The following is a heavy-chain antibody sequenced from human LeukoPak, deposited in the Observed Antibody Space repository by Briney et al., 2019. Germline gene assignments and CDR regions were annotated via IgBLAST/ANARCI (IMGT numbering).Heavy chain of an antibody. CDR3: AKSDCGGDCHLLDY. CDR2: FGGSGGTI. V-gene: IGHV3-23*01. D-gene: IGHD2-21*02. CDR1: GFTFSTYA. J-gene: IGHJ4*02. Sequence: GGSLRLSCAASGFTFSTYAMSWVRQAPGKGLEWVSHFGGSGGTIHYAHSVKGRFTISRDNSKNTLYLQMNSLRAEDTAVYYCAKSDCGGDCHLLDYWGQGTLVTVSS.